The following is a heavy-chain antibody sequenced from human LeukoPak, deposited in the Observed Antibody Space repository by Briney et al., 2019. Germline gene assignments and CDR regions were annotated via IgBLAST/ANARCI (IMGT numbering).Heavy chain of an antibody. J-gene: IGHJ4*02. CDR2: IYHSGST. CDR3: ARRRLWFGELPIDY. D-gene: IGHD3-10*01. V-gene: IGHV4-38-2*02. Sequence: SETLSLTCTVSDYFFSNTYYWGWIRQPPGKGLEWIGNIYHSGSTYYNPSLKSRITVSVDTSKNQFSLKLSSVTAADTAVYYCARRRLWFGELPIDYWGQGTLVTVSS. CDR1: DYFFSNTYY.